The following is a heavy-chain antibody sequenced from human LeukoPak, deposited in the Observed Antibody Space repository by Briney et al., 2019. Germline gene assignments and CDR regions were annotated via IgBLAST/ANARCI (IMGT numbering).Heavy chain of an antibody. D-gene: IGHD6-19*01. Sequence: ASVKVSCKASGYTFTSYGISWVRQAPGQGLEWMGWISAYNGNTNYAQKLQGRVTMTTDTSTSTAYMELRSLRSDDTAVYYCAREGSGWFLKDAFDIWGQGTMVTVSS. CDR3: AREGSGWFLKDAFDI. J-gene: IGHJ3*02. CDR1: GYTFTSYG. V-gene: IGHV1-18*01. CDR2: ISAYNGNT.